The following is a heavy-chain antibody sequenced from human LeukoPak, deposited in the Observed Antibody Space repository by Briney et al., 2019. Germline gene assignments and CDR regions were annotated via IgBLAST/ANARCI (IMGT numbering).Heavy chain of an antibody. J-gene: IGHJ4*02. CDR2: IYPGDSDT. CDR1: GYSFTSYW. D-gene: IGHD6-19*01. CDR3: ARQIAVAGTEFDY. V-gene: IGHV5-51*01. Sequence: GESLKISCKGSGYSFTSYWIGWVRQMPGKGLGWMGIIYPGDSDTRYSPSFQGQVTISADKSTSTAYLQWSSLKASDTAMYYCARQIAVAGTEFDYWGQGTLVTVSS.